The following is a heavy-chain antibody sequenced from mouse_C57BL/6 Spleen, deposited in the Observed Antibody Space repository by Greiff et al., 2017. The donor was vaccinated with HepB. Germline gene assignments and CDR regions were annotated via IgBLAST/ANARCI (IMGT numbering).Heavy chain of an antibody. CDR3: ARGDYGFAY. Sequence: QVQLQQPEAELVRPGTSVKLSCKASGYTFTSYWMHWVKQRPGQGLEWIGVIDPSDSYTNYNQKFKGKATLTVDTSSSTAYMQLSSLTSEDSAVYYCARGDYGFAYWGQGTLVTVSA. CDR2: IDPSDSYT. D-gene: IGHD1-1*01. V-gene: IGHV1-59*01. J-gene: IGHJ3*01. CDR1: GYTFTSYW.